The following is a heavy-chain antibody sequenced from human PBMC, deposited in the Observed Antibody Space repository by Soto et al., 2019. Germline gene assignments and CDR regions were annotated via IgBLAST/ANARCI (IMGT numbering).Heavy chain of an antibody. D-gene: IGHD3-22*01. CDR2: IYHSGST. Sequence: QVQLQESGPGLVKPSGTLSLTCAVSGGSISSSNWWSWVRQPPGKGLEWIGEIYHSGSTNYNPSLKGRVTISVDKSKNQFSLKLSSVTAADTAVYYCASDDDYYDSSGYYSKQFDYWGQGTLVTVSS. V-gene: IGHV4-4*02. CDR1: GGSISSSNW. CDR3: ASDDDYYDSSGYYSKQFDY. J-gene: IGHJ4*02.